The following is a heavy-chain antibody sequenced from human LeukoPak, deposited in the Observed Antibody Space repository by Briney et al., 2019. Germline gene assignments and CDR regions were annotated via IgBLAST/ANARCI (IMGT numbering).Heavy chain of an antibody. D-gene: IGHD4-17*01. Sequence: GGSLRLSCAASGFTVSSNYVSWVRQAPGKGLEWVSVIYSGGSTYYADSVKGRFTISRDNSKNTLYLQMNSLRAEDTAVYYCARGRYGDYAGGFDYWGQGTLVTVSS. CDR2: IYSGGST. CDR3: ARGRYGDYAGGFDY. CDR1: GFTVSSNY. V-gene: IGHV3-66*01. J-gene: IGHJ4*02.